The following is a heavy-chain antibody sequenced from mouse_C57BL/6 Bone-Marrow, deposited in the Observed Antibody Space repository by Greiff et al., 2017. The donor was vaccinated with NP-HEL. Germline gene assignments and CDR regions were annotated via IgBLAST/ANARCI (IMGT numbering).Heavy chain of an antibody. CDR3: ALTTVVATGYFDY. D-gene: IGHD1-1*01. V-gene: IGHV1-55*01. CDR1: GYTFTSYW. Sequence: QVQLQQSGAELVKPGASVKMSCKASGYTFTSYWITWVKQRPGQGLEWIGDIYPGSGSTNYNEKFKSKATLTVDTSSSTAYMQLSSLTSEDSAVYYCALTTVVATGYFDYWSQGTTLTVSS. J-gene: IGHJ2*01. CDR2: IYPGSGST.